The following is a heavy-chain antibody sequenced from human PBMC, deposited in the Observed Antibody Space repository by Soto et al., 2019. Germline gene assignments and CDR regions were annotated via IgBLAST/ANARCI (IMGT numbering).Heavy chain of an antibody. CDR3: AKDRPRRTAGSIFDY. CDR2: VSASGLNT. D-gene: IGHD6-13*01. V-gene: IGHV3-23*01. CDR1: GFTFSTYA. Sequence: EVQLLESGGTLVQPGGSLKLSCAASGFTFSTYAMAWVRQAPGKGLEWVSGVSASGLNTDYADPVKGRFYISRDNSKNTVTQDMNSLRAEATAWYYCAKDRPRRTAGSIFDYWGHGTPVTVSS. J-gene: IGHJ4*01.